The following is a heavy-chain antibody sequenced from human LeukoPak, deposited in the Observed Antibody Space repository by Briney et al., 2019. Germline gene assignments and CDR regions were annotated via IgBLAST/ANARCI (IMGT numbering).Heavy chain of an antibody. CDR2: INHSGST. J-gene: IGHJ4*02. CDR1: GGSFSGYY. D-gene: IGHD1-26*01. Sequence: SETLPLTCAVYGGSFSGYYWSWIRQPPGKGLEWIGEINHSGSTNYNPSLKSRVTISVDTSKNQFSLKLSSVTAADTAVYYCARDGPSGSYFQFDYWGQGTLVTVSS. V-gene: IGHV4-34*01. CDR3: ARDGPSGSYFQFDY.